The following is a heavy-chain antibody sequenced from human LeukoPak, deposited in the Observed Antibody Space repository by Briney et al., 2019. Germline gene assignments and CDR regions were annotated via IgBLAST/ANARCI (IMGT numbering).Heavy chain of an antibody. V-gene: IGHV3-48*01. D-gene: IGHD3-22*01. CDR1: GFTFSSDA. CDR3: ARDHYYDSSGIFDY. Sequence: GGSLRLSCAASGFTFSSDAMSWVRQAPGKGLEWVSYISSSSSTIYYADSVKGRFTISRDNAKNSLYLQMNSLRAEDTAVYYCARDHYYDSSGIFDYWGQGTLVTVSS. CDR2: ISSSSSTI. J-gene: IGHJ4*02.